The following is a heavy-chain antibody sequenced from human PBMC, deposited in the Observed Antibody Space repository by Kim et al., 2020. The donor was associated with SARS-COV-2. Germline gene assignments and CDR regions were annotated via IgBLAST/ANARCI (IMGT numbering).Heavy chain of an antibody. CDR2: ISSSSSYI. D-gene: IGHD2-2*01. Sequence: GGSLRLSCAASGFTFSSYSMNWVRQAPGKGLEWVSSISSSSSYIYYADSVKGRFTISRDNAKNSLYLQMNSLRAEDTAVYYCAREIPFSSNPENIVVVPAAIPVDPWGQGTLVTVSS. J-gene: IGHJ5*02. V-gene: IGHV3-21*01. CDR3: AREIPFSSNPENIVVVPAAIPVDP. CDR1: GFTFSSYS.